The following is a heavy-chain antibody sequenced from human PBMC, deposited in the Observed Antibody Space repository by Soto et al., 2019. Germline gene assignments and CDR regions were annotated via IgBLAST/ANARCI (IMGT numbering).Heavy chain of an antibody. V-gene: IGHV4-34*01. Sequence: PSETLSLTCAVYGGSFSGYYWSWIRQPPGKGLEWIGEINHSGSTNYNPSLKSRVTISVDTSKNQFSLKLSSVTAADTAVYYCARRYCSGGSCSWWAYWGQGTLVTVSS. CDR1: GGSFSGYY. CDR3: ARRYCSGGSCSWWAY. CDR2: INHSGST. J-gene: IGHJ4*02. D-gene: IGHD2-15*01.